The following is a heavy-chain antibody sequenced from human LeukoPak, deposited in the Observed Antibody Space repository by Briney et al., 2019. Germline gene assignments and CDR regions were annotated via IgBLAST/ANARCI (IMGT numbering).Heavy chain of an antibody. D-gene: IGHD3-22*01. CDR1: GFTFSSYE. Sequence: SGGSLRLSCAASGFTFSSYEMNWVRQAPGKGLEWVSYISSSGSTIYYADSVKGRFTISRDNAKNSLYLQMSSLRAEDTALYYCAKGSSGYFADLWGQGTLVTVSS. J-gene: IGHJ5*02. V-gene: IGHV3-48*03. CDR2: ISSSGSTI. CDR3: AKGSSGYFADL.